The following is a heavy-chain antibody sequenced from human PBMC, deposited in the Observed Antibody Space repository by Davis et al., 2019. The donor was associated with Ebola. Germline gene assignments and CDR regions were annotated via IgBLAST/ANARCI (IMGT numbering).Heavy chain of an antibody. CDR2: IYYSGST. V-gene: IGHV4-59*01. CDR3: ARVSFLDAFDI. D-gene: IGHD2/OR15-2a*01. J-gene: IGHJ3*02. Sequence: MPSETLSLTCTVSGGSISSYYWSWIRQPPGKGLEWIGYIYYSGSTNYNPSLKSRVTISVDTSKNQFSLKLNSVTAADTAVYYCARVSFLDAFDIWGQGTMVTVSS. CDR1: GGSISSYY.